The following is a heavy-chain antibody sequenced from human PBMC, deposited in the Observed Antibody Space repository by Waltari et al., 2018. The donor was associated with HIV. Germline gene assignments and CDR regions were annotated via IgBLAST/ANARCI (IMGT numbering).Heavy chain of an antibody. CDR2: ITSSSSTI. Sequence: EVQLVESGGGLVQPGGSLRLSCAASGFTFSSYSMNWVRQATGKGLEWVSSITSSSSTIYYADSVKGRFTISRDNAKDSLYLQMNSLRAEDTAVYYCASAAAEDWGLGTLVTVSS. V-gene: IGHV3-48*01. J-gene: IGHJ4*02. D-gene: IGHD6-13*01. CDR1: GFTFSSYS. CDR3: ASAAAED.